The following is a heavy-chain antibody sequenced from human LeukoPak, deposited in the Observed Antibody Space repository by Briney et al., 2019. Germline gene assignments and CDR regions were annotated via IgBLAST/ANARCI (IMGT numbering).Heavy chain of an antibody. CDR2: IYYSGST. CDR1: GASISSSSYY. D-gene: IGHD3-22*01. J-gene: IGHJ4*02. V-gene: IGHV4-39*01. Sequence: SETLSLTCTVSGASISSSSYYWGWIRQPPGKGLEWIGSIYYSGSTYYNPSLKSRVTISVDTSKNQFSLKLSSVTAADTAVYYCARESLDSRIYWGQGTLVTVSS. CDR3: ARESLDSRIY.